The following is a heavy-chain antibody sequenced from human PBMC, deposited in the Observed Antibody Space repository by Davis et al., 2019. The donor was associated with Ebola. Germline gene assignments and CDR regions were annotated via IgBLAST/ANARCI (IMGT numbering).Heavy chain of an antibody. J-gene: IGHJ4*02. D-gene: IGHD1-7*01. CDR3: ARDLSAWNYEDYFDY. V-gene: IGHV1-2*06. CDR2: INPNSGGT. Sequence: AASVKVSCKASGYTFTGYYMHWVRQAPGQGLEWMGRINPNSGGTNHAQKFQGRVTMTRDTSISTAYMELSRLRSDDTAVYYCARDLSAWNYEDYFDYWGQGTLVTVSS. CDR1: GYTFTGYY.